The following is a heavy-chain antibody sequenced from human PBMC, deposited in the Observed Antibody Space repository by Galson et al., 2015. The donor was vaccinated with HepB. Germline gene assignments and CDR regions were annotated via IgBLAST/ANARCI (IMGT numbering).Heavy chain of an antibody. CDR1: GGTFSSYA. D-gene: IGHD4-11*01. Sequence: SVKVSCKASGGTFSSYAISWVRQAPGQGLEWMGGIIPIFGTANYAQKFQGRVTITADESTSTAYVELSSLRSEDTAVYYCASDVLQQQFDYWGQGTLVTVSS. CDR2: IIPIFGTA. V-gene: IGHV1-69*13. J-gene: IGHJ4*02. CDR3: ASDVLQQQFDY.